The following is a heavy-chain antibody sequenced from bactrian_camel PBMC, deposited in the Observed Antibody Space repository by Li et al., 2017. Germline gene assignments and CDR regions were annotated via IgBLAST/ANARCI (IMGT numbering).Heavy chain of an antibody. J-gene: IGHJ4*01. D-gene: IGHD1*01. V-gene: IGHV3S31*01. CDR2: INSGGGST. CDR1: RFTFSSYA. CDR3: AVENLHRCPLKTVADLEEYYNY. Sequence: DVQLVESGGGLVQPGGSLRLSCAASRFTFSSYAMTWVRQAPGKGLEWVSAINSGGGSTYYADSVKGRFTISRDNAKNTLDLQMNSLKPEDTAMYYCAVENLHRCPLKTVADLEEYYNYWGQGTQVTVS.